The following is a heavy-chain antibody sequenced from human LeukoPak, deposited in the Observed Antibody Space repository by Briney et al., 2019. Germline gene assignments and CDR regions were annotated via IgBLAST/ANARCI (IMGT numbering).Heavy chain of an antibody. D-gene: IGHD2-21*01. CDR2: IKAGNGGT. V-gene: IGHV1-3*01. J-gene: IGHJ4*02. CDR3: ARDDCGDTCYPGGY. CDR1: GYIFTKYV. Sequence: ASVKVSCKASGYIFTKYVVHWVRQAPGQRPEWMGWIKAGNGGTKYSQNFQDRLTITRDTSASTVYMELSSLTSEDTALYYCARDDCGDTCYPGGYWGQGTLVTVSS.